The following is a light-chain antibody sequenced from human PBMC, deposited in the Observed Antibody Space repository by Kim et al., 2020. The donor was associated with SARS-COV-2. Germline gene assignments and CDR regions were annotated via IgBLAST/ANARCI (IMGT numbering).Light chain of an antibody. CDR3: SSYTTSSSWV. CDR2: DVS. J-gene: IGLJ3*02. CDR1: SGDVGAYDY. V-gene: IGLV2-14*01. Sequence: QSALTQPASVSGSPGQSITISCTGTSGDVGAYDYVSWYQQRPGKAPKHMIYDVSKRPSGVSNRFSGSKSGNTASLTISGLQAEDEADYYCSSYTTSSSWVFGGGTQLTVL.